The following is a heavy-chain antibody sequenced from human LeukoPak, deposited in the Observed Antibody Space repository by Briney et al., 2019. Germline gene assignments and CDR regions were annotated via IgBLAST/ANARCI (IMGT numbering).Heavy chain of an antibody. Sequence: PGGALVLSCAASGFSFSNYAISWVRPAPGKGLEWVSSIRGNGARTYYADSVKGRFTICRDNSKNTLYLQMNSLRAEDTAVYYCAKHQQIYGDSLMDVWGQGTTVTVSS. V-gene: IGHV3-23*01. J-gene: IGHJ6*02. CDR3: AKHQQIYGDSLMDV. CDR2: IRGNGART. D-gene: IGHD4-17*01. CDR1: GFSFSNYA.